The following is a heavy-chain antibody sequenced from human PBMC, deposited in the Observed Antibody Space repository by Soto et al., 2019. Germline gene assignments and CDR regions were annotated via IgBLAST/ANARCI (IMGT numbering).Heavy chain of an antibody. V-gene: IGHV4-30-4*01. CDR3: AREARRPSGGMDV. D-gene: IGHD3-10*01. CDR1: GGSISSGDYH. Sequence: SETLSLTCTVAGGSISSGDYHWTWIRQFPGKGLEWIGAIYYRASTNYDPSLVSRLTISVDPSKNHVSLKLTSVTAADTAVYYCAREARRPSGGMDVWGQGTTVTVSS. CDR2: IYYRAST. J-gene: IGHJ6*02.